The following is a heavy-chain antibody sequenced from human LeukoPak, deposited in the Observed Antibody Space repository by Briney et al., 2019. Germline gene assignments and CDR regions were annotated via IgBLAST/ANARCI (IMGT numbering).Heavy chain of an antibody. J-gene: IGHJ6*03. D-gene: IGHD2-2*01. CDR3: ARGIVVPAANYYYYYYMDV. Sequence: ASVTVSCKASGYTFTSYGISWVRQAPGQGLEWMGWISAYNGNTNYAQKLQGRVTMTTDTSTSTAYMELRSLRSDDTAVYYCARGIVVPAANYYYYYYMDVWGKGTTVTVSS. V-gene: IGHV1-18*01. CDR2: ISAYNGNT. CDR1: GYTFTSYG.